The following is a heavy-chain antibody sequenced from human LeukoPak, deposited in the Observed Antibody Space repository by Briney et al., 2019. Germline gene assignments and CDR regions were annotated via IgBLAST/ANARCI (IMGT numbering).Heavy chain of an antibody. CDR1: GFTFSSYG. D-gene: IGHD4-23*01. CDR3: VRGNDYGGPHY. CDR2: IDRDGSRI. Sequence: GGSLRLSCAASGFTFSSYGMHWVRQAPGKGLVWVSRIDRDGSRINYADSVKGRFTISRDNGKNTLFLQMNSLRAEDAAVYYCVRGNDYGGPHYWGQGTLVTVS. V-gene: IGHV3-74*01. J-gene: IGHJ4*02.